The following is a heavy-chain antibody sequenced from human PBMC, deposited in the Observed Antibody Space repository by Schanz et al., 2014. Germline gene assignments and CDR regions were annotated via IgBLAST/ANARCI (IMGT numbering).Heavy chain of an antibody. CDR1: GFTFSSYA. V-gene: IGHV3-74*02. D-gene: IGHD3-10*01. J-gene: IGHJ4*02. CDR2: INSSGSNT. Sequence: EVQLLESGGGLVQPGGSLRLSCAASGFTFSSYAMSWVRQAPGKGLVWVSRINSSGSNTDYADSVTGRFTISRDNAKTTIYLQMNSLSAEDTAVCDCARDRGHAAGSNIFDVWGQGTLVTVSS. CDR3: ARDRGHAAGSNIFDV.